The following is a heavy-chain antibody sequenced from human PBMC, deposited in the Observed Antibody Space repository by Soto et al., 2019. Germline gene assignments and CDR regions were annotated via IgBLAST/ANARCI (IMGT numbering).Heavy chain of an antibody. J-gene: IGHJ5*02. Sequence: QVTVKESGPVLVKPTETLTLTCTVSGISLSNAGLGVSWIRQPPGKALEWLAHIFSNDEKSYSTSLKSRLTISKDTSKRQVGLIMTNMDPVDTATYFCASTYSTSWYWFDPWGQGTLVTVSS. D-gene: IGHD6-13*01. CDR3: ASTYSTSWYWFDP. CDR1: GISLSNAGLG. V-gene: IGHV2-26*04. CDR2: IFSNDEK.